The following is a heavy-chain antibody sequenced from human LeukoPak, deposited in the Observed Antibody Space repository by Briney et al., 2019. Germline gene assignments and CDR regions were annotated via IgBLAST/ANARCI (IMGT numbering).Heavy chain of an antibody. Sequence: GGSLRLSCAATGFTFSSYAMSWVRQAPGKGLEWVSAISGSGGSTYYADSVKGRFTISRDNSKNTLYLQMNSLRAEDTAVYYCAKDRGPYYDFWSGYYGSDVWGQGTTVTVSS. J-gene: IGHJ6*02. V-gene: IGHV3-23*01. CDR1: GFTFSSYA. CDR2: ISGSGGST. CDR3: AKDRGPYYDFWSGYYGSDV. D-gene: IGHD3-3*01.